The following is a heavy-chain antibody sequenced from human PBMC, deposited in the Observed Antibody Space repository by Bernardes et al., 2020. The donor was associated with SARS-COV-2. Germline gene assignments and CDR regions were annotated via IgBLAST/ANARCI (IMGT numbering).Heavy chain of an antibody. CDR2: ISWNSGSI. D-gene: IGHD3-16*01. Sequence: GGSLRLSCAASGFTFDDYAMHWVRQAPGKGLEWVSGISWNSGSIGYADSVKGRFTISRDNAKNSLYLQMNSLRAEDTALYYCAKGGGLLPFDYWGQGTLVTVSS. V-gene: IGHV3-9*01. CDR1: GFTFDDYA. J-gene: IGHJ4*02. CDR3: AKGGGLLPFDY.